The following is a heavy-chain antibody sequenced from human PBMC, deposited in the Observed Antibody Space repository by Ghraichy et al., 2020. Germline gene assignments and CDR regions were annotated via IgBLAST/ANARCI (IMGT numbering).Heavy chain of an antibody. CDR1: GFTFSNYW. J-gene: IGHJ4*02. D-gene: IGHD3-10*01. V-gene: IGHV3-7*01. CDR2: IKQDGSEK. CDR3: ARENHGSGSYYNGDY. Sequence: GGSLRLSCAASGFTFSNYWMSWVRQAPGKVLEWVANIKQDGSEKYYVDSVKGRFTISRDNAKNSLYLQMNSLRAEDTAVYYCARENHGSGSYYNGDYWGQGTLVTVSS.